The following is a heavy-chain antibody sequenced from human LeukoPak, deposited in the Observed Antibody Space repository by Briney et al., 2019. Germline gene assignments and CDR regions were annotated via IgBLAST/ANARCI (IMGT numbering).Heavy chain of an antibody. J-gene: IGHJ4*02. CDR1: GYTFTGYY. V-gene: IGHV1-2*02. CDR2: INPNSGGT. CDR3: AVPKGGSSWYAQIDY. Sequence: ASVKVSCKASGYTFTGYYMHWVRQAPGQGLEWMGWINPNSGGTNYAQKFQGRVTMTRDTSISTAYMELSRLRSDDTAVYYCAVPKGGSSWYAQIDYWGQGTLVTVSS. D-gene: IGHD6-13*01.